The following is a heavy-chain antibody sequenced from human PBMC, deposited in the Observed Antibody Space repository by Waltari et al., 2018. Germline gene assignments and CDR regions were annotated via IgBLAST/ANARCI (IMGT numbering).Heavy chain of an antibody. D-gene: IGHD6-13*01. CDR1: YY. CDR3: ASPSSSWYYFDY. V-gene: IGHV4-39*01. Sequence: YYWGWIRRPPGKGLEGIGSSYYSGSTYYNPSLKSRVTISVDTSKNQFSLKLSSVTAADTAVYYCASPSSSWYYFDYWGQGTLVTVSS. J-gene: IGHJ4*02. CDR2: SYYSGST.